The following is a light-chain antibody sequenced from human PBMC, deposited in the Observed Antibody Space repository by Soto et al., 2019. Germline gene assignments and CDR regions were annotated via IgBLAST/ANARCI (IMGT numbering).Light chain of an antibody. J-gene: IGLJ1*01. Sequence: QSALTQPASGSGSPGQSITLSCTGTSSDVGGYNYVSWYQQHPGKAPKLMIYDVSNRPSGVSNRFSGSKSGNTASLTISGLQAEDEADYYCSSYTSSSTPLYVFGTGTKVTVL. CDR3: SSYTSSSTPLYV. CDR2: DVS. V-gene: IGLV2-14*01. CDR1: SSDVGGYNY.